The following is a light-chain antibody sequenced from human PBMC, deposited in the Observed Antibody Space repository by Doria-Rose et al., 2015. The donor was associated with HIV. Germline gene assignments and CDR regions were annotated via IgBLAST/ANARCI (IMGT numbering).Light chain of an antibody. CDR1: QRVKSSY. J-gene: IGKJ5*01. CDR2: DAS. V-gene: IGKV3-20*01. Sequence: EIVLTQSPGTLSLSPGERATLSCRASQRVKSSYLAWYQQMPGQAPRLLIYDASTRAAGIQDRFSGSGSGTDFTLTISRLEPEDVAVYYCQQYGTSRGTFGQGTRLEIK. CDR3: QQYGTSRGT.